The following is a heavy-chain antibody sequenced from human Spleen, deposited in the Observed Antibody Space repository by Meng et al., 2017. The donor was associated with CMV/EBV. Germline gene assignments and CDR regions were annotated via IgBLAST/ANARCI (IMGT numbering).Heavy chain of an antibody. Sequence: SETLSLTCTVSGGSITSYYWSWIRQPPGKGLEWIGYIYYSGSTNYNPSLKSRVTISVDTSKNQFSLKLSSVTAADTALYYCARARDGYTLDYWGQGTLVTVS. CDR1: GGSITSYY. D-gene: IGHD5-24*01. CDR3: ARARDGYTLDY. V-gene: IGHV4-59*01. CDR2: IYYSGST. J-gene: IGHJ4*02.